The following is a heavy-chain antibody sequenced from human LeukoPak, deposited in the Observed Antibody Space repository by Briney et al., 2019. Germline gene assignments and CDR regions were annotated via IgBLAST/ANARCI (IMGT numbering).Heavy chain of an antibody. CDR1: GVSISSGGYY. Sequence: SETLSLACTVSGVSISSGGYYWSWIRQHPGKGLEWIGYIYYSGSTYYNPSLKSRVTISVDTSKNQFSLKLSSVTAADTAVYYCARVIGYGSGSYYYYYYGMDVWGQGTTVTVSS. D-gene: IGHD3-10*01. V-gene: IGHV4-31*03. CDR3: ARVIGYGSGSYYYYYYGMDV. CDR2: IYYSGST. J-gene: IGHJ6*02.